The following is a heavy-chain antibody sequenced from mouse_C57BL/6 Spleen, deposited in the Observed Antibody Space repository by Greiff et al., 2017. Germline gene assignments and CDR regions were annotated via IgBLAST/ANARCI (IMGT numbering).Heavy chain of an antibody. CDR1: GYTFTSYW. D-gene: IGHD6-2*01. V-gene: IGHV1-53*01. Sequence: VQLQQPGAELVKPGASVKLSCKASGYTFTSYWMHWVKQRPGQGLEWIGKINPSNGGTNYNEKFKSKATLTVDKSSSTAYMQLSSLTSEYSAVYDCERGVSLYAFYAMDYWGQGTSVTVSS. CDR2: INPSNGGT. J-gene: IGHJ4*01. CDR3: ERGVSLYAFYAMDY.